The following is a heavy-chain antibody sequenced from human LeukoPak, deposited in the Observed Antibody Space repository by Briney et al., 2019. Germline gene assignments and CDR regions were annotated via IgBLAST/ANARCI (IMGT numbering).Heavy chain of an antibody. Sequence: GGSLRLSCAASGFTFQNFAMHWVRQAPGKGLEWISGITWNSGTITYVDSVKGRFTISRDNAKNSLYLQMNSLRAEDTAVYYCARDFRYAGPFDYWGQGTLVTVSS. V-gene: IGHV3-9*01. J-gene: IGHJ4*02. D-gene: IGHD2-2*01. CDR3: ARDFRYAGPFDY. CDR2: ITWNSGTI. CDR1: GFTFQNFA.